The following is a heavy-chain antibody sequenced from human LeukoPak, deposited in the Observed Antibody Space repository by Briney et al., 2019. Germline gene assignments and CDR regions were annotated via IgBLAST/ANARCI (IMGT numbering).Heavy chain of an antibody. CDR2: INTAGST. V-gene: IGHV3-74*01. Sequence: GGSLRLSCEVSGLTFSNVWMHWVRQTPGQGLVWVCRINTAGSTVYADPVKGRFTISRDNAKNMVYLQMNSLRTEDTAAYYCASFRDTDNWSRGTMATVSS. D-gene: IGHD2-21*01. CDR1: GLTFSNVW. J-gene: IGHJ3*01. CDR3: ASFRDTDN.